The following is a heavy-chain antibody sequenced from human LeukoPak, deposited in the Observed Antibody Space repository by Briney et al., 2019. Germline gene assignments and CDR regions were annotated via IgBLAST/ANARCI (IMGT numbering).Heavy chain of an antibody. CDR3: AKDLSHIVVGKYYNYGMDV. CDR1: GFTFSSYA. CDR2: ISGGGST. Sequence: GGSLRLSCAASGFTFSSYAMSWVRQAPGKGLEWVSVISGGGSTYYADSVKGRFTISRDNSKNTLYLQMNSLRAEDTAVYYCAKDLSHIVVGKYYNYGMDVWGQGTTVTVSS. D-gene: IGHD2-21*01. J-gene: IGHJ6*02. V-gene: IGHV3-23*01.